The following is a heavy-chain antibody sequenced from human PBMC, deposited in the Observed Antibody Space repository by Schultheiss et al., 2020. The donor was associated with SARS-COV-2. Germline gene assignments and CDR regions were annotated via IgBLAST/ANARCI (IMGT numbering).Heavy chain of an antibody. CDR1: GFTFDDYA. V-gene: IGHV3-9*01. CDR2: ISWNSGSI. CDR3: ARDGGPCRSSTSCYYEGWFDP. Sequence: GGSLRLSCAASGFTFDDYAMHWVRQAPGKGLEWVSGISWNSGSIGYADSVKGRFTISRDNAKNSLYLQMNSLRAEDTAVYYCARDGGPCRSSTSCYYEGWFDPWGQGTLVTVSS. J-gene: IGHJ5*02. D-gene: IGHD2-2*01.